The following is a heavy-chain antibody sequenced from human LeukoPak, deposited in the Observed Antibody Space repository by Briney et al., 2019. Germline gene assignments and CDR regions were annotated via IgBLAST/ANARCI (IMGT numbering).Heavy chain of an antibody. Sequence: ASVKVSCKASGYTFTGYYMHWVRQAPGQGLEWIGWINPNSGGTNYAQKFQGRVTMTRDTSISTAYMELSRLRSDDTAVYYCARGYPMVRGVMAFDYWGQGTLVTVSS. V-gene: IGHV1-2*02. CDR3: ARGYPMVRGVMAFDY. J-gene: IGHJ4*02. D-gene: IGHD3-10*01. CDR2: INPNSGGT. CDR1: GYTFTGYY.